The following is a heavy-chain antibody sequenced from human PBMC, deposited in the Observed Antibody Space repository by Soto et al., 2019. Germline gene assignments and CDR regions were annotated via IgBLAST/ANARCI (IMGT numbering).Heavy chain of an antibody. V-gene: IGHV3-30*18. J-gene: IGHJ6*02. CDR2: ISYDGSTQ. Sequence: QVQLVESGGGVVQPARSLRLSCAASGFPFSSYGMHWVRQAPGKGLEWVAFISYDGSTQYYVDSVKGRFTISRDNSKNMLYLQMNSLRVEDTALYYCAKDRQGMDVWGQGTTVIVSS. CDR3: AKDRQGMDV. CDR1: GFPFSSYG.